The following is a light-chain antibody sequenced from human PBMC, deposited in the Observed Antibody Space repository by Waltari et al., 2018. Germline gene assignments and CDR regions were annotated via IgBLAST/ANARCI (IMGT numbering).Light chain of an antibody. Sequence: QSVLTQPPSASGAPGQRVSISCTGSGSHLGAGYDVHWYQQHPGKAPKLLIYGASTRPPGVPDRFFGSQSGTSASLAITALQAEDEAEYYCQSYDTSLSVVFGGGTKLTVL. CDR3: QSYDTSLSVV. J-gene: IGLJ2*01. V-gene: IGLV1-40*01. CDR2: GAS. CDR1: GSHLGAGYD.